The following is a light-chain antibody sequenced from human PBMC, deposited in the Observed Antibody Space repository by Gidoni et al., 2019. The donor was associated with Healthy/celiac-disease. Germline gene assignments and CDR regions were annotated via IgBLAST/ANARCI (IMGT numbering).Light chain of an antibody. V-gene: IGKV3-11*01. J-gene: IGKJ4*01. CDR3: QQRSNWPPLT. Sequence: EIVLTQSPATLSLSPGERATLSCRASQSVSSYLAWYQQKPGQAPRLLFYDASNRAPGIPARFSGSGSGTDFTLTISSLEPEDFAVYYCQQRSNWPPLTFGGGTKVEIK. CDR2: DAS. CDR1: QSVSSY.